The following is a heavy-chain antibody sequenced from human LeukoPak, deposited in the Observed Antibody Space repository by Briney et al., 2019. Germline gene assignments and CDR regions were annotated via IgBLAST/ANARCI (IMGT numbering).Heavy chain of an antibody. V-gene: IGHV3-21*01. CDR3: ARDSHYSGSPFDY. CDR1: GFTFSSYS. Sequence: GGSLRLSCAASGFTFSSYSMNWVRQAPGKGLEWVSSISSSSTYIYYADSLKGRFTISRDNAKNSLYLQMNSLRAEDTAVYYCARDSHYSGSPFDYWGQGTLVTVSS. D-gene: IGHD1-26*01. J-gene: IGHJ4*02. CDR2: ISSSSTYI.